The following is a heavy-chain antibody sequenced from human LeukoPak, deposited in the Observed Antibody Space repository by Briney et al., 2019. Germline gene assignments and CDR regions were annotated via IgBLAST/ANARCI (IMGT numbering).Heavy chain of an antibody. J-gene: IGHJ4*02. Sequence: GGSLRLSCAASGFTFSSYAMSWVRQAPGKGLEWVSSISSSSSYIYYADSVKGRFTISRDNAKNSLYLQMNSLRAEDTAVYYCARGGYCSGGICYNFDFWGQGTLVTVSS. V-gene: IGHV3-21*01. CDR3: ARGGYCSGGICYNFDF. D-gene: IGHD2-15*01. CDR1: GFTFSSYA. CDR2: ISSSSSYI.